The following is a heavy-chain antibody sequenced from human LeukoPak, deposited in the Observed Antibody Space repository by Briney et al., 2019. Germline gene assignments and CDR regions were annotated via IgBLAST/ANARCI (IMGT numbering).Heavy chain of an antibody. CDR1: GGSISSDY. J-gene: IGHJ4*01. CDR3: ARGFYSPHY. Sequence: SETVPLTCTVSGGSISSDYSSWLRQPPGKGLEGIGYIYYSGRTYYNPSFTSRITITVYTSKNQFSLKLSSVTAAETAVYYCARGFYSPHYWGQGTMVSVSS. CDR2: IYYSGRT. V-gene: IGHV4-59*01. D-gene: IGHD4-11*01.